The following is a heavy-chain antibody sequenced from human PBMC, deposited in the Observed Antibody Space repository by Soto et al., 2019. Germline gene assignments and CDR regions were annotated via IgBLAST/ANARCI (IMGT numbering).Heavy chain of an antibody. Sequence: EVQLVESGGGLVQPGRSLRLSCAASGFTFDDYAMHWVRQAPGKGLEWVSGISWNSGTIGYADSVKGRFTISRDNAKNSLYLQMNSLRAEDTALYYCAKAKYSSSWYYFDYWGQGTLVTVSS. J-gene: IGHJ4*02. V-gene: IGHV3-9*01. CDR1: GFTFDDYA. CDR3: AKAKYSSSWYYFDY. D-gene: IGHD6-6*01. CDR2: ISWNSGTI.